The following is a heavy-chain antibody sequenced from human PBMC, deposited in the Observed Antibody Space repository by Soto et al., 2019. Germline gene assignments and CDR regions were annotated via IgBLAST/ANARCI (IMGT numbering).Heavy chain of an antibody. CDR3: ARDSGDYQGFDY. Sequence: QVQLQESGPGLVKPSETLFLTCTVSGGSISSYYWSWIRQPAGKELEWIGRIYTSGSTSYYPSLKSRVTMSVDTSKNQFSLKLNSVTAADTAVYFCARDSGDYQGFDYWGQGTLVTVSS. CDR1: GGSISSYY. V-gene: IGHV4-4*07. CDR2: IYTSGST. D-gene: IGHD4-17*01. J-gene: IGHJ4*02.